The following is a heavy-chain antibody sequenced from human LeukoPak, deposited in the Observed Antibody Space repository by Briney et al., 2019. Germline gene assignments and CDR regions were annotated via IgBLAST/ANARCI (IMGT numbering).Heavy chain of an antibody. CDR3: ARVRDCGGGSCFSYLDY. CDR1: GFTFSIYW. V-gene: IGHV3-74*01. Sequence: GGSLRLSCAASGFTFSIYWMHWVRQTPGKGLVWVSRLHPDGSSTTYADPVEGRFTISRDNAKNTLYLQMNSLRAEDTAVYYCARVRDCGGGSCFSYLDYWGQGTLVTVSS. CDR2: LHPDGSST. J-gene: IGHJ4*02. D-gene: IGHD2-15*01.